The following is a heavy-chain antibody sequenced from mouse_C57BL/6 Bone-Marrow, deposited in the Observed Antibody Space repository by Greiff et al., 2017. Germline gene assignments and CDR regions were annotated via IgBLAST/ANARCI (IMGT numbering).Heavy chain of an antibody. CDR2: IDPSDSYT. Sequence: QVQLQQPGAELVKPGASVKLSCKASGYTFTSYWMQWVKPRPGQGLEWIGEIDPSDSYTNHNQKFKGKATLTVDTSSSTAYMQLSSLTSEDAAVYYCAKKKEDYWGQGTTLTVAS. J-gene: IGHJ2*01. CDR1: GYTFTSYW. V-gene: IGHV1-50*01. CDR3: AKKKEDY.